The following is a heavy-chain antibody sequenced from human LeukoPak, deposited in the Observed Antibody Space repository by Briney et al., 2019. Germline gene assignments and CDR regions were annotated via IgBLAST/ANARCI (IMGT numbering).Heavy chain of an antibody. CDR2: IYYSGST. CDR1: GGSISSGDYY. J-gene: IGHJ4*02. CDR3: ARWYCSGGSCYLFDY. D-gene: IGHD2-15*01. V-gene: IGHV4-30-4*01. Sequence: SSETLSLTCTVSGGSISSGDYYWSWIRQPPGKGLEWIGYIYYSGSTYYNPSLKSRVTISVDTSKNQFSLKLSSVTAADTAVYYCARWYCSGGSCYLFDYWGQGTLVTVSS.